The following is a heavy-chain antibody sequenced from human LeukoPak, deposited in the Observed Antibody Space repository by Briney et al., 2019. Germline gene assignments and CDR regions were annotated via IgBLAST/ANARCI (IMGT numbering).Heavy chain of an antibody. CDR3: ATGLPDGYSLE. Sequence: PSETLSLTCTVSGGSISSGGYYWSWIRQHPGKGLEWIAYIYYSGSTYYNPSLKSRVTISVDTSKNQFSLKLSSVTAADTAVYFCATGLPDGYSLEWGQGTLVTVSS. CDR1: GGSISSGGYY. D-gene: IGHD5-24*01. V-gene: IGHV4-31*03. CDR2: IYYSGST. J-gene: IGHJ4*02.